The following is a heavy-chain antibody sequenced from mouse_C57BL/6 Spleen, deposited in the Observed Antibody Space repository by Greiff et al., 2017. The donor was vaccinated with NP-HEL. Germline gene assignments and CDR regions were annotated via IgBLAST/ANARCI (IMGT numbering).Heavy chain of an antibody. Sequence: DVKLQESGPELVKPGASVKISCKASGYSFTGYYMNWVKQSPEKSLEWIGEINPSTGGTTYNQKFKAKATLTVDKSSSTAYMQLKSLTSEDSAVYYCAREGDGAWFAYWGQGTLVTVSA. J-gene: IGHJ3*01. CDR2: INPSTGGT. CDR1: GYSFTGYY. CDR3: AREGDGAWFAY. V-gene: IGHV1-42*01. D-gene: IGHD3-3*01.